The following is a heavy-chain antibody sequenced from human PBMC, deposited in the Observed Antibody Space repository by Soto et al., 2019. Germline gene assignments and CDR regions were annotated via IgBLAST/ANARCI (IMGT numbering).Heavy chain of an antibody. Sequence: EVQLVESGGGLVQPGGSLRLSCAASGFTFSSYWMSWVRQAPGKGLEWVANIKQDGSEKYYVDSVKGRFTISRDNAKNSLYLQMNSLRAEDTAVYYCARDRTPPRLGDCSSTSCYFYYYYYMDVWGKGTTVTVSS. CDR3: ARDRTPPRLGDCSSTSCYFYYYYYMDV. CDR1: GFTFSSYW. D-gene: IGHD2-2*01. CDR2: IKQDGSEK. V-gene: IGHV3-7*01. J-gene: IGHJ6*03.